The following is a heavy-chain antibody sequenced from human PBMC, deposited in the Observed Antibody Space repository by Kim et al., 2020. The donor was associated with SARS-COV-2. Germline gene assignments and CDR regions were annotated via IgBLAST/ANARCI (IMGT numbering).Heavy chain of an antibody. Sequence: YYADAGRGRFTISRDNSKNTVYLQMNSLRVDDTAVYYCAQSLAGQVFAHWGQGALVTVSS. V-gene: IGHV3-23*01. J-gene: IGHJ4*02. CDR3: AQSLAGQVFAH. D-gene: IGHD3-16*02.